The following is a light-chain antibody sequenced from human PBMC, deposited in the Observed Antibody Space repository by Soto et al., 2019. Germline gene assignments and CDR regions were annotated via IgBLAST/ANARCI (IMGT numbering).Light chain of an antibody. CDR1: SRDVGTYNY. J-gene: IGLJ1*01. Sequence: QSALTQPASVSGSPGQSITISCTGTSRDVGTYNYVSWYQLHPGKAPKLMVYEVSNRPSGVSNRVSGSKSGNTASLTISGLQAEDEADYHCRSYTSSSTYVFGTGTKLTVL. V-gene: IGLV2-14*01. CDR2: EVS. CDR3: RSYTSSSTYV.